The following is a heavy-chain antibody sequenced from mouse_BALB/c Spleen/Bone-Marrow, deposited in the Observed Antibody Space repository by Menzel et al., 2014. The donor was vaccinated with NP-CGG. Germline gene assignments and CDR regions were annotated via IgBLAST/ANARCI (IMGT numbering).Heavy chain of an antibody. CDR3: ARDGNYRYAMDY. CDR2: INPSNGRT. CDR1: GFTFTSYW. V-gene: IGHV1S81*02. Sequence: VQLQESGPELVKPGASVKMSCKASGFTFTSYWIHWVKQRPGQGPEWIGEINPSNGRTNYNEKFKSKATLTEDKSSSTAYMQLSSLTSEDSAVYYCARDGNYRYAMDYWGQGTSVTVSS. J-gene: IGHJ4*01. D-gene: IGHD2-1*01.